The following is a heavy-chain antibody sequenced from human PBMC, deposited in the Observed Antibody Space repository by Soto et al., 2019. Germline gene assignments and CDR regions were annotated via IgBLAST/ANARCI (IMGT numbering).Heavy chain of an antibody. V-gene: IGHV4-30-2*01. J-gene: IGHJ4*02. CDR2: IYHSGST. Sequence: SETLSLTCAVSGGSISSGGYSWSWIRQPPGKGLEWIGYIYHSGSTYYNPSLKSRVTISVDRSKNKISLKLSSVTAADTGVYYCARGSSGLYWFDYWGQGTLVTVSS. CDR3: ARGSSGLYWFDY. CDR1: GGSISSGGYS. D-gene: IGHD3-22*01.